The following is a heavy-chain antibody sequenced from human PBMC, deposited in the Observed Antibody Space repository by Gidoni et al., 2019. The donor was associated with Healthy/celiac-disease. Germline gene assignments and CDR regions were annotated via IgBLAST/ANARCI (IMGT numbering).Heavy chain of an antibody. CDR1: GGTFSSYA. J-gene: IGHJ6*02. Sequence: QVQLVQSGAEVKKPGSSVKVSCKASGGTFSSYAISWVRQAPGQGLEWMGGIIPIFGTANYAQKFQGRVTITADESTSTAYMELSSLRSEDTAVYYCARADYGGKDYYYGMDVWGQGTTVTVSS. CDR2: IIPIFGTA. V-gene: IGHV1-69*01. D-gene: IGHD4-17*01. CDR3: ARADYGGKDYYYGMDV.